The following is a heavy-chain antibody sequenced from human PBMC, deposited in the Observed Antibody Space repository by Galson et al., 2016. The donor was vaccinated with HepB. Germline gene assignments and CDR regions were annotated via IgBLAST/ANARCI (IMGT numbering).Heavy chain of an antibody. Sequence: PPGRGLEWIGNVFHTGGTNYNSSLKSRVTISIDTSKNQFSLKLTSLTAADTAVYYCARGTYSGSYYTPFDNWGQGTLVTVSS. D-gene: IGHD1-26*01. J-gene: IGHJ4*02. CDR3: ARGTYSGSYYTPFDN. V-gene: IGHV4-59*01. CDR2: VFHTGGT.